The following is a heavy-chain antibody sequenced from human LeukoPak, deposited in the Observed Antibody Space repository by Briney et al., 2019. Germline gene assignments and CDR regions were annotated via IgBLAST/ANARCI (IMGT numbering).Heavy chain of an antibody. V-gene: IGHV3-48*01. CDR2: ISSSSSTI. CDR1: GFSISNYN. Sequence: GGSLRLSCAASGFSISNYNMNWVRQAPGKGLEWLSSISSSSSTIFYADSVKGRLTISRDNAKNSLFLQMNSLRAEDTAVYYCATEPLYHYYMDVWGKGTTVTVSS. CDR3: ATEPLYHYYMDV. D-gene: IGHD1-14*01. J-gene: IGHJ6*03.